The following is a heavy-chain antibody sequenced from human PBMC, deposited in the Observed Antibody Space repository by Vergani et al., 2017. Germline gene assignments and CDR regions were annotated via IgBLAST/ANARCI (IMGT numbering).Heavy chain of an antibody. CDR2: INHSGTI. V-gene: IGHV4-34*10. D-gene: IGHD1-26*01. CDR3: ARRAERWETLLRDDFDV. Sequence: QLQLQESDPGLVKPSETLSLTCAVYGGSLSGYYWSWIRLAPGKGLEWIGEINHSGTINYNPTLKSPFNVSIDTSRDHFSLKLRSVSAADTAVYFCARRAERWETLLRDDFDVWGQGTFVTVSP. J-gene: IGHJ3*01. CDR1: GGSLSGYY.